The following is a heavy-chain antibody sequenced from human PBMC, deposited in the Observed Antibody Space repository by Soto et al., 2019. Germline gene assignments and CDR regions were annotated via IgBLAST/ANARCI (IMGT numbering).Heavy chain of an antibody. CDR2: ISTYNGNT. D-gene: IGHD3-22*01. V-gene: IGHV1-18*04. CDR3: ARSIYYYDSSGYQYYFDY. Sequence: ASVKLYCKASGYTYTDYGSSWVLNATGQGLEWMGWISTYNGNTIYAQKIQGRVTITRDTSASTAYMELSSLRSEDTAVYYCARSIYYYDSSGYQYYFDYWGQGTLGTVSS. CDR1: GYTYTDYG. J-gene: IGHJ4*02.